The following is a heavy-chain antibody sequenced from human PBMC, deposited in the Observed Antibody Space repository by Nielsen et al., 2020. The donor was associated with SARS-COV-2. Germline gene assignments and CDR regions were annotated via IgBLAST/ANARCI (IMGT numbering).Heavy chain of an antibody. CDR1: GYTFTSND. Sequence: ASVKVSCKASGYTFTSNDITWVRQAPGQGLEWMGRISPSNGNTKYAQRFQDRLTITRDTSATTVYMELSSLRSEDTAVYYCARETFLWGQGTLVTVSS. CDR3: ARETFL. CDR2: ISPSNGNT. V-gene: IGHV1-18*04. J-gene: IGHJ4*02.